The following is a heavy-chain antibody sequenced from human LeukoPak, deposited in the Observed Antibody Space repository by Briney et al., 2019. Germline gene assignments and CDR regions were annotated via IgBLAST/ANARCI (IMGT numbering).Heavy chain of an antibody. V-gene: IGHV3-30*18. CDR2: ISYDGSNK. CDR1: GFTFSSYG. Sequence: GGSLRPSCAASGFTFSSYGMHWVRQAPGKGLEGVAVISYDGSNKYYADSVKGRFTISRDNSKNTLYLQMNSLRAEDTAVYYCAKAGNGDYPYYFDYWGQGTLVTVSS. D-gene: IGHD4-17*01. J-gene: IGHJ4*02. CDR3: AKAGNGDYPYYFDY.